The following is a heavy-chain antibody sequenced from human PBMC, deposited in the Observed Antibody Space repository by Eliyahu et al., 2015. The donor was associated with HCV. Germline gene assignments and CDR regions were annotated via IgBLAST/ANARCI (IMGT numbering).Heavy chain of an antibody. CDR2: ISGSGVNT. CDR3: ASTVSNSYYGMDV. V-gene: IGHV3-23*01. CDR1: GFTFSSYA. J-gene: IGHJ6*02. D-gene: IGHD2-2*01. Sequence: EVQLLESGGGLVQPGGSLRLSCAASGFTFSSYAMSWVRQAPGKGLEWVSAISGSGVNTYYADSVKGRFTISRDNSKNTMYVQMSGLRAEDTAVYYCASTVSNSYYGMDVWGQGTTVTVSS.